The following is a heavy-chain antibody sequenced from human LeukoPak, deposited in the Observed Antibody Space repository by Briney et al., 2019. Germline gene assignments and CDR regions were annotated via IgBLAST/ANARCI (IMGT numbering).Heavy chain of an antibody. D-gene: IGHD5-12*01. CDR3: ARRGAVATAPYYYYYYMDV. CDR2: INHSGST. V-gene: IGHV4-34*01. J-gene: IGHJ6*03. Sequence: SETLSLTCAVYGGSFSGYYWSWIRQPPGKGLEWIGEINHSGSTNYNPSLKSRVTILVDTSKNQFSLKLSSVTAADTAVYYCARRGAVATAPYYYYYYMDVWGKGTTVTISS. CDR1: GGSFSGYY.